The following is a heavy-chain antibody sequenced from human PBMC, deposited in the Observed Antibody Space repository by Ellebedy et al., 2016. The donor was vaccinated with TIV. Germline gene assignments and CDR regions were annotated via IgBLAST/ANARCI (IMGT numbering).Heavy chain of an antibody. D-gene: IGHD3-3*01. J-gene: IGHJ4*02. V-gene: IGHV3-53*01. CDR3: ARDSGFGVDTPY. CDR1: GFIVSATY. CDR2: IYPDDRT. Sequence: GESLKISXAASGFIVSATYMSWVRQAPGKGLEWVSIIYPDDRTFYAGFARVRFSISRDKSKNTLYLQMNSLRADDTAVYYCARDSGFGVDTPYWGQGTPVTVSS.